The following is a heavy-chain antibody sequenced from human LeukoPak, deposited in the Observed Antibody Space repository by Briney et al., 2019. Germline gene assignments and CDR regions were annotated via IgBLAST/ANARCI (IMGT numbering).Heavy chain of an antibody. CDR2: IIPIFGTA. V-gene: IGHV1-69*13. CDR3: ARAARFLSWFDP. CDR1: GGTFSSYA. D-gene: IGHD3-3*01. Sequence: VASVKVSCKASGGTFSSYAISWVRQAPGQGPEWMGGIIPIFGTANYAQKFQGRVTITADESTSTAYMELSSLRSEDTAVYYCARAARFLSWFDPWGQGTLVTVSS. J-gene: IGHJ5*02.